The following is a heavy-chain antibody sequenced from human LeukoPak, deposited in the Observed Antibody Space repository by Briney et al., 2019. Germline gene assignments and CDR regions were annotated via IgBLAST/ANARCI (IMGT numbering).Heavy chain of an antibody. CDR3: ARCRVGCSSTSCYGYYYYMDV. Sequence: SETLSLTCAVYGGSFSGYYWSWIRQPPGKGLEWIGEINHSGSTNYNPSLKSRVTISVDTSKNQFPLKLSSVTAADTAVYYCARCRVGCSSTSCYGYYYYMDVWGKGTTVTVSS. CDR2: INHSGST. V-gene: IGHV4-34*01. D-gene: IGHD2-2*01. J-gene: IGHJ6*03. CDR1: GGSFSGYY.